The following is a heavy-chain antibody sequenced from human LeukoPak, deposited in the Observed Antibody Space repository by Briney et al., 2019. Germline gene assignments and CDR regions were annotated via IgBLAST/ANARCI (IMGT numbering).Heavy chain of an antibody. Sequence: PSETLSLTCAVSGGSISSSNWWSWVRQPPGKGLEWIGEIYHSGSTNYNPSLKSRVTISVDKSKNQFSLKLSSVTAADTAVYYCARGYCGGDCYPGYPPKGWFDPWGQGTLVTVSS. J-gene: IGHJ5*02. CDR2: IYHSGST. D-gene: IGHD2-21*02. CDR3: ARGYCGGDCYPGYPPKGWFDP. CDR1: GGSISSSNW. V-gene: IGHV4-4*02.